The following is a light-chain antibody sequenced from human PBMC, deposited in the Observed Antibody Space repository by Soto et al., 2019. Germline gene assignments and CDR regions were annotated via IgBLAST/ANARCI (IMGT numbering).Light chain of an antibody. V-gene: IGLV2-18*02. Sequence: QSALTQPPSVSGSPGQSVAISCTGTSSDVGSYNRVSWYQQPPGTAPKLMIYDVSNRPSGVPDRFSGSKSGNPASLTISGLQAEDESAYYSSSHTSSSTYVFGTGTKLTVL. CDR3: SSHTSSSTYV. CDR2: DVS. CDR1: SSDVGSYNR. J-gene: IGLJ1*01.